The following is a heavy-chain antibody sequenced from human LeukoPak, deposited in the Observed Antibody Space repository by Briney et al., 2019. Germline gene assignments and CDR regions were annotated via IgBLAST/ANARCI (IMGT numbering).Heavy chain of an antibody. CDR2: IIPIFGTA. CDR3: ARDLRWELLGFDF. V-gene: IGHV1-69*05. D-gene: IGHD1-26*01. Sequence: SVKVSCKASGGTFSSYAISWVRQAPGQGLEWMGRIIPIFGTANYAQKFQGRVTITTDESTSTAYMELSSLRSDDTAVYYCARDLRWELLGFDFWGQGTLVTVSS. CDR1: GGTFSSYA. J-gene: IGHJ4*02.